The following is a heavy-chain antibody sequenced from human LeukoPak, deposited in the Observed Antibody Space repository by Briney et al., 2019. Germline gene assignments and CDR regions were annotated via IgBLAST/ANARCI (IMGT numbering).Heavy chain of an antibody. CDR3: ARETVIAVAGRGTYYFDY. V-gene: IGHV4-4*07. D-gene: IGHD6-19*01. J-gene: IGHJ4*02. CDR1: GGSISSYY. Sequence: KASETLSLTCTVSGGSISSYYWSWIRQPAGKGLEWIGRIYTSGSTNYNPSLKSRVTMSVDTSKNQFSLKLSSVTAADTAVYYCARETVIAVAGRGTYYFDYWGQGTLVTVSS. CDR2: IYTSGST.